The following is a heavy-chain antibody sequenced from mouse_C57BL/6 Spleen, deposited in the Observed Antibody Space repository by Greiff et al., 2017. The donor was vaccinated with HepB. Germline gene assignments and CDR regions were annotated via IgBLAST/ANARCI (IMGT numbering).Heavy chain of an antibody. CDR1: GFTFSSYG. V-gene: IGHV5-6*01. D-gene: IGHD2-3*01. Sequence: EVMLVESGGDLVKPGGSLKLSCAASGFTFSSYGMSWVRQTPDKRLEWVATISSGGSYTYYPDSVKGRFTISRDNAKNTLYLQMSSLKSEDTAMYYCARQGTYDYLDYWGQGTTLTVSS. J-gene: IGHJ2*01. CDR3: ARQGTYDYLDY. CDR2: ISSGGSYT.